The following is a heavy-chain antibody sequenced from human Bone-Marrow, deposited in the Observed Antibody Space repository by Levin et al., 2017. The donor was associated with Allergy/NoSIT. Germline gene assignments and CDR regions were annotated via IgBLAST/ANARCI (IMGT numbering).Heavy chain of an antibody. V-gene: IGHV4-31*03. CDR1: GASISSGSFY. J-gene: IGHJ4*02. CDR3: ARGTVDTADD. D-gene: IGHD5-18*01. Sequence: SCTVSGASISSGSFYWSWIRQLPGKGLEWIGYMFRSGDIYYNPSLQSRVTISRDTSKNQFSLKLTSVTAADTAIYYCARGTVDTADDWGQGTVVTVSS. CDR2: MFRSGDI.